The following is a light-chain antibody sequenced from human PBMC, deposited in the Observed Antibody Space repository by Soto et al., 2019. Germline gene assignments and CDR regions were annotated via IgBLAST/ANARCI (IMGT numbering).Light chain of an antibody. CDR1: QSISSW. CDR2: KAS. J-gene: IGKJ1*01. CDR3: QQYNNYS. Sequence: DIQMTQSPSTLSASVGDRVTITCRASQSISSWLAWYQQKLGKAPKLLIYKASNLESGVPSRFSGSGSGTEFTLTSGSQQPDEFATYYSQQYNNYSFGQGTKVEIK. V-gene: IGKV1-5*03.